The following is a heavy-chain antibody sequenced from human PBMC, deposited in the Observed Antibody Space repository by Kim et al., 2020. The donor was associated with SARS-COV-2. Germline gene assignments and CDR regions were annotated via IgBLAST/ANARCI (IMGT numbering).Heavy chain of an antibody. J-gene: IGHJ4*02. CDR3: ARGPAGSGSYYNFDY. D-gene: IGHD3-10*01. V-gene: IGHV4-30-2*05. Sequence: PSLKSRVTISVDTSKNQFSLKLSSVTAADTAVYYCARGPAGSGSYYNFDYWGQGTLVTVSS.